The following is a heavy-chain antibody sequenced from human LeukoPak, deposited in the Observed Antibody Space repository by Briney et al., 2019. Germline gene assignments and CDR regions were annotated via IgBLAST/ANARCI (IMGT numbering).Heavy chain of an antibody. CDR2: IYGGGST. D-gene: IGHD3-9*01. CDR3: ARVVRYSREDY. CDR1: AFTVSSNY. V-gene: IGHV3-66*01. J-gene: IGHJ4*02. Sequence: GGSLRLSCAVSAFTVSSNYVSWVRQAPGKGLEWVSVIYGGGSTNYADSVKGRFTISRDNSKNTLYLQMNSLRAEDTAVYYCARVVRYSREDYWGQGTLVTVSS.